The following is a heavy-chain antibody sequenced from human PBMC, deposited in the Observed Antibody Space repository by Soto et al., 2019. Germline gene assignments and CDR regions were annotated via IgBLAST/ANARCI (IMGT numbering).Heavy chain of an antibody. Sequence: QVHLQESGPGLVKPSETLSLTCTVCGLSIPNNYWSWIRQPPGKGLEWIGYIYYTGSTNYDPSLKSRVTMSVDTSKNQFSLNLASLTAADTAIYYCARANWYSEYWGQGTLVIVSS. J-gene: IGHJ4*02. V-gene: IGHV4-59*13. CDR3: ARANWYSEY. CDR1: GLSIPNNY. D-gene: IGHD7-27*01. CDR2: IYYTGST.